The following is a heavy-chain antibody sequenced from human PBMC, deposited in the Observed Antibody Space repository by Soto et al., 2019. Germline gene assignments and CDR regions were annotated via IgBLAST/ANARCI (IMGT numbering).Heavy chain of an antibody. D-gene: IGHD4-17*01. J-gene: IGHJ4*02. V-gene: IGHV3-72*01. CDR2: TRNKANGYTT. CDR1: GFTFSALY. Sequence: EVQLVESGGGLVQPGGSLRLSCAASGFTFSALYMDWVRQAPGKGLEWVGRTRNKANGYTTDYAASVKGRFTISRDDSKNSLFLQMNLLKPEDSAVYYCVRVAHGDYLEYWGQGTLVTVSS. CDR3: VRVAHGDYLEY.